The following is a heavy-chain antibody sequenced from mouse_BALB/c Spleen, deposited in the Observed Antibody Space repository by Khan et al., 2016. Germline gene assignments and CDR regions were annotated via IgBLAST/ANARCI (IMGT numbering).Heavy chain of an antibody. Sequence: QIQLVQSGPELKKPGETVKISCKASGYTFTDYSMHWVKQAPGKGLKWMGWINTETGEPTYADDFKGRFAFSLETSASTAYLQINNRKNEDTATYVCARGDYGSSYYFDYWGQGTTLTVSS. CDR1: GYTFTDYS. D-gene: IGHD1-1*01. CDR3: ARGDYGSSYYFDY. CDR2: INTETGEP. J-gene: IGHJ2*01. V-gene: IGHV9-2-1*01.